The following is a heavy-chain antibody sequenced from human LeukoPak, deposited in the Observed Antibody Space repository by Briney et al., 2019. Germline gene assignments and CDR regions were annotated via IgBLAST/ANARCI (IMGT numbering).Heavy chain of an antibody. J-gene: IGHJ4*02. CDR3: ARLLVVPEPIDY. CDR1: VGSISSGGYS. Sequence: TLSLTCAVSVGSISSGGYSWSRIRQPPGKGLEWIGYIYHSGSTYYNPSLKSRVTISVDTPKNQFSLKLSSVTAADTAVYYCARLLVVPEPIDYWGQGTLVTVS. CDR2: IYHSGST. V-gene: IGHV4-30-2*01. D-gene: IGHD2-15*01.